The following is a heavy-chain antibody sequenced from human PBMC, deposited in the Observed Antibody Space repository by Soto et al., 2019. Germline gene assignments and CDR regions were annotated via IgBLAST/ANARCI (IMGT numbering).Heavy chain of an antibody. V-gene: IGHV4-34*01. CDR2: INHSGST. CDR3: ARGRKISSSWYQDY. Sequence: QVQLQQWGAGLLKPSETLSLTCAVYGGSFSGYYWSWIRQPPGKGLEWIGEINHSGSTNYNPSLKSRVTISVDTPKNQFSLKLSSVTAADTAVYYCARGRKISSSWYQDYWGQGTLVTVSS. D-gene: IGHD6-13*01. CDR1: GGSFSGYY. J-gene: IGHJ4*02.